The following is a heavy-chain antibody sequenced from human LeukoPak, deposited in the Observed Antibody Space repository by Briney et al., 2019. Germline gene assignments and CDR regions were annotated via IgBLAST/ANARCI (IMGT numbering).Heavy chain of an antibody. CDR2: IYYSGST. CDR1: GGSISSGDYY. D-gene: IGHD2-15*01. J-gene: IGHJ2*01. CDR3: ARTSDSVNWYFDL. Sequence: NPSETLSLTCTVSGGSISSGDYYWRWIRQPPGKGLEWIGYIYYSGSTNYNPSLKSRLTISVDTSKNQFSLKLSSVTAADTAVYYCARTSDSVNWYFDLWGRGTLVTVSS. V-gene: IGHV4-30-4*02.